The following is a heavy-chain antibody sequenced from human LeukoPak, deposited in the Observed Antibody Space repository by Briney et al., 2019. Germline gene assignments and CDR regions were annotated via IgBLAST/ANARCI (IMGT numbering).Heavy chain of an antibody. CDR1: GFTFSSYA. D-gene: IGHD3-10*01. J-gene: IGHJ4*02. CDR3: TLPWGSGSYYDY. V-gene: IGHV3-30-3*01. Sequence: GRSLRLSCAASGFTFSSYAMHWVRQAPGKGLEWVAVISYDGSNKYYAGSVKGRFTISRDNSKNTLYLQMNSLKTEDTAVYYCTLPWGSGSYYDYWGQGTLVTVSS. CDR2: ISYDGSNK.